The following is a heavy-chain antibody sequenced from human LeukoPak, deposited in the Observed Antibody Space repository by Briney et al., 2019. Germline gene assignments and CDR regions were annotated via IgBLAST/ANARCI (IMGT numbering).Heavy chain of an antibody. CDR1: GYSISSGYY. CDR3: ARDWGVSARPGYMDV. CDR2: IYHSGST. V-gene: IGHV4-38-2*02. J-gene: IGHJ6*03. Sequence: PSETLSLTCTVSGYSISSGYYWGWIRRPLGKGLQWIGSIYHSGSTYYNPSLKSPVTISVDTSKNQFSLKLSSVTAADTAVYDCARDWGVSARPGYMDVWGKGTTVTVSS. D-gene: IGHD6-6*01.